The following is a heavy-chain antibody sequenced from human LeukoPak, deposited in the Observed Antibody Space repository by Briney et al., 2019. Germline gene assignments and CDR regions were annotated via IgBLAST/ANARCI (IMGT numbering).Heavy chain of an antibody. V-gene: IGHV1-24*01. CDR1: VYTLTQLS. J-gene: IGHJ5*02. CDR2: FDPEDGET. D-gene: IGHD2-15*01. CDR3: ATQEGYCSGRSSYRKNWFDP. Sequence: ASVKVSCKVSVYTLTQLSMRWGRQAPGKGLEWMGGFDPEDGETIYAQKFQGRVTMTEDTSTDTAYMELSSLRSDDTAVYYYATQEGYCSGRSSYRKNWFDPWGQGTLVTVSS.